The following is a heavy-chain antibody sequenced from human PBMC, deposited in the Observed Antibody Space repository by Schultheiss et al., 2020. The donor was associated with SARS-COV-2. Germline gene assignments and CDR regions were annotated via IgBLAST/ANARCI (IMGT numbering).Heavy chain of an antibody. V-gene: IGHV3-74*01. J-gene: IGHJ4*02. D-gene: IGHD2-15*01. Sequence: GESLKISCAASGFTFSSYWMHWVRQAPGKGLEWVSGISWNSGSIGYADSVKGRFTISRDNAKNSLYLQMNSLRAEDTAVYYCARDPVGDIVVVVAATPEDYWGQGTLVTVPS. CDR1: GFTFSSYW. CDR2: ISWNSGSI. CDR3: ARDPVGDIVVVVAATPEDY.